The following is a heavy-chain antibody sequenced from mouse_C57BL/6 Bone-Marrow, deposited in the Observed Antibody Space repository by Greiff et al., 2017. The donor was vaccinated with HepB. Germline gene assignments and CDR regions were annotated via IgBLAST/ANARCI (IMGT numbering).Heavy chain of an antibody. D-gene: IGHD1-1*01. J-gene: IGHJ4*01. V-gene: IGHV5-15*01. Sequence: EVKLVESGGGLVQPGGSLKLSCAASGFTFSDYGMAWVRQAPRKGPEWVAFISNLAYSIYYADTVTGRFTISREDAKNTLYLEMSSLRSEDTARYYCARRGYGSSCAMDYWGRGTSVTVSS. CDR2: ISNLAYSI. CDR3: ARRGYGSSCAMDY. CDR1: GFTFSDYG.